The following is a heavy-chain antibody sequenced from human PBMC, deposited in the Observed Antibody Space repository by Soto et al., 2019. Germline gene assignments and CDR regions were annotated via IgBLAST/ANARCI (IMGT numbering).Heavy chain of an antibody. CDR2: ISSSGSTI. D-gene: IGHD4-17*01. CDR1: GFTFSDYY. CDR3: ATESVFNTTATSEIDTLCQH. Sequence: GGSLRLSCAASGFTFSDYYMSWIRQAPGKGLEWVSYISSSGSTIYYADSVKGRFTISRDNAQNSLYKQMNSLRDADTDEYYIATESVFNTTATSEIDTLCQH. V-gene: IGHV3-11*01. J-gene: IGHJ1*01.